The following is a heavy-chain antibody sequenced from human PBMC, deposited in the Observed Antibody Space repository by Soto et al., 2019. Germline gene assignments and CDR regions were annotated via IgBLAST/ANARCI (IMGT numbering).Heavy chain of an antibody. CDR2: ISSSSSYI. D-gene: IGHD4-17*01. CDR3: AREALRGSKGILWFDP. J-gene: IGHJ5*02. Sequence: SLRLSCAASGFTFSSYSMNWVRQAPGKGLEWVSSISSSSSYIYYADSVKGRFTISRDNAKNSLYLQMNSLRAEDTAVYYCAREALRGSKGILWFDPWGQGTLVTVSS. V-gene: IGHV3-21*01. CDR1: GFTFSSYS.